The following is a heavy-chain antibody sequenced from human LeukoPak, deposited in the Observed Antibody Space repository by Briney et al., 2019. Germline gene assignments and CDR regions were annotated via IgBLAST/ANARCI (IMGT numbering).Heavy chain of an antibody. CDR1: GGSISSSSYY. V-gene: IGHV4-39*01. Sequence: SETLSLTCTVSGGSISSSSYYWGWIRQPPGKGLEWIGSIYYSGSTYYNPPLKSRVTMSVDTSKNQFSLKLNSVTAADTAVYYCARQRGWYVPFDPWGQGTLGTVSS. CDR3: ARQRGWYVPFDP. D-gene: IGHD6-19*01. CDR2: IYYSGST. J-gene: IGHJ5*02.